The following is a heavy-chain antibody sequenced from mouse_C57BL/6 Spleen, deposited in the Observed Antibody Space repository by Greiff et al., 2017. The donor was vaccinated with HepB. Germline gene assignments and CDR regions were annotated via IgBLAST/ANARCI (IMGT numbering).Heavy chain of an antibody. D-gene: IGHD2-3*01. CDR1: GFTFSSYG. CDR3: AREDGYYCMAY. J-gene: IGHJ3*01. Sequence: EVQRVESGGDLVKPGGSLKLSCAASGFTFSSYGMSWVRQTPDKRLEWVATSSNGGSYTYYQDSVKGRFTISRDNAKNTLYLQKSSLKSEDTAMYDCAREDGYYCMAYWGQGTLVTVSP. CDR2: SSNGGSYT. V-gene: IGHV5-6*01.